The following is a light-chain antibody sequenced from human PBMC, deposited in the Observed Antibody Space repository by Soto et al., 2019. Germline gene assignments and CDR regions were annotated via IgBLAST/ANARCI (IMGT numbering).Light chain of an antibody. V-gene: IGKV3-20*01. CDR2: DAS. CDR1: QSVASGH. Sequence: ENLFSQSPGTLSLSPGERATLSCRASQSVASGHLAWYQQTPGQAPRLLVSDASSRATGIPDRFSGSASGTDFTLTISGLEPEDSAMYYCQQYGTAPITFGGGTKVDI. J-gene: IGKJ4*01. CDR3: QQYGTAPIT.